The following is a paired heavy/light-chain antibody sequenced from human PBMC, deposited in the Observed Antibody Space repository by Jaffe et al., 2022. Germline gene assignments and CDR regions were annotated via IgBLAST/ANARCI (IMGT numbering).Light chain of an antibody. CDR1: SLRSYY. CDR3: NSRDSSGNHRWV. CDR2: GKN. Sequence: SSELTQDPAVSVALGQTVRITCQGDSLRSYYASWYQQKPGQAPVLVIYGKNNRPSGIPDRFSGSSSGNTASLTITGAQAEDEADYYCNSRDSSGNHRWVFGGGTKLTVL. J-gene: IGLJ3*02. V-gene: IGLV3-19*01.
Heavy chain of an antibody. J-gene: IGHJ3*02. Sequence: EVQLVESGGGLVQPGGSLRLSCAASGFTFSSYWMHWVRQAPGKGLVWVSRINSDGSSTSYADSVKGRFTISRDNAKNTLYLQMNSLRAEDTAVYYCARDRVYGSSWYTFPKADAFDIWGQGTMVTVSS. V-gene: IGHV3-74*01. D-gene: IGHD6-13*01. CDR2: INSDGSST. CDR3: ARDRVYGSSWYTFPKADAFDI. CDR1: GFTFSSYW.